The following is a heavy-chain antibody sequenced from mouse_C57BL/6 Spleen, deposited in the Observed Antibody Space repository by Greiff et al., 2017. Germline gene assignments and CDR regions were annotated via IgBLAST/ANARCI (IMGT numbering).Heavy chain of an antibody. Sequence: QVQLKQSGPELVQPGASVKISCKASGYAFSSSWMNWVKQRPGKGLEGIGRIYPGDGDTNSNGKFKGKATLTADKSSSTAYLQLSSLTAEDSAVYFCAMPDYYGSRGYFDYWGQGTTRTVAS. CDR3: AMPDYYGSRGYFDY. D-gene: IGHD1-1*01. V-gene: IGHV1-82*01. J-gene: IGHJ2*01. CDR2: IYPGDGDT. CDR1: GYAFSSSW.